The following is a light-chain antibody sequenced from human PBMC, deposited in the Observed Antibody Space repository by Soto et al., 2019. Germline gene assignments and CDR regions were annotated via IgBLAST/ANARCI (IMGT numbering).Light chain of an antibody. CDR1: SSNIGPTYD. CDR2: ANT. CDR3: QSYDSSLSGYV. V-gene: IGLV1-40*01. J-gene: IGLJ1*01. Sequence: QAVVTQPPSVSGAPGQRVTISCTGSSSNIGPTYDVHWYQQLPGTAPKLLIYANTNRPSGVPDRFSGSKSGTSASLAITGLQAEDDADYSCQSYDSSLSGYVFGTGTKLTVL.